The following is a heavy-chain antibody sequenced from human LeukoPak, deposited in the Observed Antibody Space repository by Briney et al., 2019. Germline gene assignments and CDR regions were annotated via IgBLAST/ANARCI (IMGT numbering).Heavy chain of an antibody. J-gene: IGHJ4*02. Sequence: PGRSLRLSCAASGFTFSSSGMHWVRQAPGKGLEWVAVISYDGSDKYYADSVKGRFTISRDNSKSTLYLQMNSLRAEDTAVYYCAKDRSSNWALDYWGQGTLVTVSS. CDR2: ISYDGSDK. CDR1: GFTFSSSG. V-gene: IGHV3-30*18. CDR3: AKDRSSNWALDY. D-gene: IGHD1-1*01.